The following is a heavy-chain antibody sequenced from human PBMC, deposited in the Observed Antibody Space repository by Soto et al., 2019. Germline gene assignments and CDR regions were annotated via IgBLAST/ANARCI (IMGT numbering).Heavy chain of an antibody. D-gene: IGHD5-12*01. J-gene: IGHJ4*02. CDR2: ISGSGGST. Sequence: VGSLRLSCAASGFTFSNFAMSWVRQAPGKGLEWVSAISGSGGSTYYADSVKGRFTISRDNSKNTLYLQMNSLRAEDTAVYYCAKDTRGYGSDYWGQGTLVTVSS. V-gene: IGHV3-23*01. CDR1: GFTFSNFA. CDR3: AKDTRGYGSDY.